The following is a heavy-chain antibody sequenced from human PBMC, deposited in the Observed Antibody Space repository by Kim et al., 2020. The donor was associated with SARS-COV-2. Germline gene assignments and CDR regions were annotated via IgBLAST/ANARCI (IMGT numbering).Heavy chain of an antibody. Sequence: GRSLRLSCAASGFTFDDYAMHWIRQAPGKGLEWVGVISGDGTGTAYADSVKGRFTISRDNSVRSLYLQMNSLRNEDTAFYYCARDKRCSKITCFGWTDPWGQGTLVTVSS. D-gene: IGHD2-2*01. CDR2: ISGDGTGT. J-gene: IGHJ5*02. V-gene: IGHV3-43*02. CDR3: ARDKRCSKITCFGWTDP. CDR1: GFTFDDYA.